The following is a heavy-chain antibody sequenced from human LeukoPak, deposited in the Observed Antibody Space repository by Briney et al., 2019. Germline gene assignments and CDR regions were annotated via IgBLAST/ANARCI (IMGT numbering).Heavy chain of an antibody. CDR3: ARGVWATRSYFDY. V-gene: IGHV1-8*03. CDR2: MNPNSGNT. D-gene: IGHD7-27*01. J-gene: IGHJ4*02. Sequence: ASVKVSCKASGYTFTSYDINWVRQATGRGLEWMGWMNPNSGNTGYAQKFQGRVTITRNTSISTAYMELSSLRSEDTAVYYCARGVWATRSYFDYWGQGTLVTVSS. CDR1: GYTFTSYD.